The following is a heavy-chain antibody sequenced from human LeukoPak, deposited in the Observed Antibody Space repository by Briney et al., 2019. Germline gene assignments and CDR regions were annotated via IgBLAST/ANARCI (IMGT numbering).Heavy chain of an antibody. Sequence: PSETLSLTCTVSGGSISSTNYYWAWNRQPPGKGLVWLGRISYSGSTYYNPSLKSRVTISVDTSKNQFSLKLNSVTAADTAVYYCARRGDGYKSSFDYWGQGTQVTVSS. V-gene: IGHV4-39*01. CDR1: GGSISSTNYY. CDR3: ARRGDGYKSSFDY. D-gene: IGHD5-24*01. CDR2: ISYSGST. J-gene: IGHJ4*02.